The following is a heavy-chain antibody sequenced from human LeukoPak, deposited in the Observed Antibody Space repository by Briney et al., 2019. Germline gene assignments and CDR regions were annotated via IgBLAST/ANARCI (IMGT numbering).Heavy chain of an antibody. D-gene: IGHD3-10*01. CDR2: INHSGST. CDR1: GGSFSGYY. Sequence: SETLSLTCAVYGGSFSGYYWSWIRQPPGKGLEWIGEINHSGSTNYNPSLKSRVTISVDTSKNQFSLKLSSVTAADTAVYYCAREVLLWFGELLYYYYGMDVWGQGTTVSVSS. CDR3: AREVLLWFGELLYYYYGMDV. V-gene: IGHV4-34*01. J-gene: IGHJ6*02.